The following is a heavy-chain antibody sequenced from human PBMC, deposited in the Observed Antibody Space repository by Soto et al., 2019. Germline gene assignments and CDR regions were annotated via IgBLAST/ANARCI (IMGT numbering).Heavy chain of an antibody. CDR1: GGSISSGGYY. CDR3: ARDSGLLPSQFDY. Sequence: PSETLSLTCTVSGGSISSGGYYWSWIRQHPGKGLEWIGYIYYSGSTYYNPSLKSRVTISVDTSKNQFSLKLSSVTAADTAVYYCARDSGLLPSQFDYWGQGTLVTVSS. CDR2: IYYSGST. J-gene: IGHJ4*02. D-gene: IGHD3-22*01. V-gene: IGHV4-31*03.